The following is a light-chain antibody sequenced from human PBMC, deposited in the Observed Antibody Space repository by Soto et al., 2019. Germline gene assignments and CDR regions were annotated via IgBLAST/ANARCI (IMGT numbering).Light chain of an antibody. V-gene: IGLV2-14*01. Sequence: QSALTQPASVSGSPGQSITISCTGTTSDFGCYNYVSWYQHHPGKAPKLLIYEVTNRHSGVSNRFSGSKSGNTASLTIAGLQAEDESNYSCSSYTGSTDYVFGTGTKVTVL. CDR3: SSYTGSTDYV. J-gene: IGLJ1*01. CDR2: EVT. CDR1: TSDFGCYNY.